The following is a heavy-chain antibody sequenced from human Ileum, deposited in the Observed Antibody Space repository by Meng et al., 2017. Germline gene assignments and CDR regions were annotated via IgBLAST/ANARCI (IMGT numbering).Heavy chain of an antibody. CDR2: SYYDGSS. Sequence: QVQLQESGSGLVKPSQTLSLTCRVPGASLSTGGYYWGWIRQQPGKGLEWIGYSYYDGSSYYNPSLKSRPIISLDASKSQFSLRLTSMTAADTAIYYCTRGGFGYSVPFDFWGQGTLVTVSS. V-gene: IGHV4-31*03. CDR1: GASLSTGGYY. J-gene: IGHJ4*02. D-gene: IGHD5/OR15-5a*01. CDR3: TRGGFGYSVPFDF.